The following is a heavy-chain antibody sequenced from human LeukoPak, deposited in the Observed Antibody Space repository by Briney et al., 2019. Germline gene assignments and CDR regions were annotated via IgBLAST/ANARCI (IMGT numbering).Heavy chain of an antibody. CDR1: GFTFSSYW. Sequence: GGSLRLSCAASGFTFSSYWMHWVRQAPGKGLVWVSRINSDGSSTSYADSVKGRFTISRDNAKNTLYLQMNSLRAEDTAVYYCARAGGLYYYDSSGSDYWGQGTPVTVSS. V-gene: IGHV3-74*01. J-gene: IGHJ4*02. D-gene: IGHD3-22*01. CDR3: ARAGGLYYYDSSGSDY. CDR2: INSDGSST.